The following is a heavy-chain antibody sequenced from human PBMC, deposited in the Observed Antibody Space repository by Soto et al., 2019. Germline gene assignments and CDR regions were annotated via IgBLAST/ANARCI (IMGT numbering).Heavy chain of an antibody. D-gene: IGHD6-13*01. CDR3: ARRSAADGTLKFDY. CDR1: GFIFTGYN. Sequence: GGSLRLSCAASGFIFTGYNMNWVRQAPGKGLEWVSSISSGSSYIYCADSVKGRFTISRDNAKNSLYLQMNTLRAEDTALYYCARRSAADGTLKFDYWGQGTRVTVSS. J-gene: IGHJ4*02. CDR2: ISSGSSYI. V-gene: IGHV3-21*01.